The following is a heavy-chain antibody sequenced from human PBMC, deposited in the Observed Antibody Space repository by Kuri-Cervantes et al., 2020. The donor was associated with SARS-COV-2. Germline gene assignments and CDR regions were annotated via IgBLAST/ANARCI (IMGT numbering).Heavy chain of an antibody. CDR1: GGSISSSSYY. CDR3: ARERYYDILTGYHTRNYGMDV. J-gene: IGHJ6*02. Sequence: SETLSLTCTVSGGSISSSSYYWGWIRQPPGKGLEWIGSIYYSGSTYYNPSLKSRVTISVDTSKNQFSLKLSSVTAAATAVYYCARERYYDILTGYHTRNYGMDVWGQGTTVTVSS. CDR2: IYYSGST. D-gene: IGHD3-9*01. V-gene: IGHV4-39*07.